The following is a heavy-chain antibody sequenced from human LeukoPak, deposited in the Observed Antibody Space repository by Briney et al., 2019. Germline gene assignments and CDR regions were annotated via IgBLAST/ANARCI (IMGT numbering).Heavy chain of an antibody. CDR2: ISPSGST. J-gene: IGHJ5*02. V-gene: IGHV4-34*01. D-gene: IGHD3-22*01. CDR3: AGGLGYYDSSSPSGWFDP. Sequence: SETLSLTCAVYGGSFSGYYWNWIRQPPEKGLEWIGEISPSGSTKYNPSLKSRVTISVDTSKNQFSLKLSSVTAADTAVYYCAGGLGYYDSSSPSGWFDPWGQGTQVTVSS. CDR1: GGSFSGYY.